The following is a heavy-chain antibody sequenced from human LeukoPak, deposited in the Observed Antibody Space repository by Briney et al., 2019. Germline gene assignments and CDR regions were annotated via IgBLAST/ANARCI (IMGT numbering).Heavy chain of an antibody. CDR2: INHSGST. J-gene: IGHJ4*02. CDR1: GFTFSDYY. Sequence: GSLRLSCAASGFTFSDYYMSWIRQAPGKGLEWIGEINHSGSTNYNPSLKSRVTISVDTSKNQFSLRLSSVTAADTAVYYCAGWSIAARFVYWGQGTLVTVSS. V-gene: IGHV4-34*08. D-gene: IGHD6-6*01. CDR3: AGWSIAARFVY.